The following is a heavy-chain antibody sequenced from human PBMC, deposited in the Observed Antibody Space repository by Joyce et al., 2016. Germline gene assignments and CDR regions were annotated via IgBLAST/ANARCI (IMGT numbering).Heavy chain of an antibody. CDR2: IISGTTYK. CDR3: ARDLGYFDY. V-gene: IGHV3-21*01. CDR1: GFTFSNYN. J-gene: IGHJ4*02. Sequence: EVHLVESGGGLVKPGGSLRLSCAASGFTFSNYNMNWVRQAPGKGLEWVSSIISGTTYKYYADSVQGRFTISRDNAKNSLYLQMNSLRAEDTAVYYCARDLGYFDYWGQGTLVTVSS.